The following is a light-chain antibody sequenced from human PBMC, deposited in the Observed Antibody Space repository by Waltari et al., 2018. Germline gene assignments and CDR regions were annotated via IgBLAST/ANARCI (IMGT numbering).Light chain of an antibody. CDR3: QQYNLWPPYT. Sequence: EIVMTQSPATLSVSPGERATLPCRASQSVRSNLAWYQQKPGQAPRLLIYGASTRATAIPARFSGSGSGTEFTLTISSLQSEDFAVYYCQQYNLWPPYTFGQGTKLEIK. J-gene: IGKJ2*01. CDR1: QSVRSN. V-gene: IGKV3-15*01. CDR2: GAS.